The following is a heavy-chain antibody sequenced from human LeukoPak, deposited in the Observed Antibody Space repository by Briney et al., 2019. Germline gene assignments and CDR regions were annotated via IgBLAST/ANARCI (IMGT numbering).Heavy chain of an antibody. CDR1: GGSISSYY. J-gene: IGHJ6*02. CDR3: ARVRYDFWSGYYAFDYGMDV. CDR2: IYTSGST. D-gene: IGHD3-3*01. Sequence: SETLSLTCTVSGGSISSYYWSWIRQPAGKGLEWIGRIYTSGSTNYNPSLKSRVTMSVDTSKNQFSLKLSPVTAADTAVYYCARVRYDFWSGYYAFDYGMDVWGQGTTVTVSS. V-gene: IGHV4-4*07.